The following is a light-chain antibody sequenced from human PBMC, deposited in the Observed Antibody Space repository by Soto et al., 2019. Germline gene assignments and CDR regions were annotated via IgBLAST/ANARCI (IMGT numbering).Light chain of an antibody. J-gene: IGLJ2*01. CDR1: SSNIGAGYD. CDR3: QSYYSSLSGSV. Sequence: QSVLTQPPSVSGAPGQRVTISCTGSSSNIGAGYDVHWYQQLPGKAPKLLIYGNSNRPSGVPDRFSGSKSGTSASLAITGLQDEDEADYYCQSYYSSLSGSVFGGGTKLTVL. CDR2: GNS. V-gene: IGLV1-40*01.